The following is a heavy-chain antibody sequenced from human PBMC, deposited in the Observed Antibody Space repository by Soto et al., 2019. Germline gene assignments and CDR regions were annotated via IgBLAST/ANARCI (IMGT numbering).Heavy chain of an antibody. J-gene: IGHJ4*02. V-gene: IGHV3-33*08. Sequence: GGSLRLSCAASGFTFSNYEGHWVRQAPGKGLEWVAVIWYDGSNKYYADSVKGRFTISRDNSKNTLYLQMNSLRAEDTAVYYCARGKRYSSSCPDYWGQGTLVTVSS. CDR1: GFTFSNYE. CDR2: IWYDGSNK. D-gene: IGHD6-13*01. CDR3: ARGKRYSSSCPDY.